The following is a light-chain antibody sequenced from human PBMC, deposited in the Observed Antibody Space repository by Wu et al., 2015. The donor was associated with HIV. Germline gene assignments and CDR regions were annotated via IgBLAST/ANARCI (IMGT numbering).Light chain of an antibody. CDR1: QDVSSTY. CDR2: GVS. CDR3: QQRSNWPPIT. V-gene: IGKV3D-20*02. J-gene: IGKJ5*01. Sequence: EIVLTQSPGTLSLSPGERATLSCRATQDVSSTYLGWYQQKPGQAPRLLIYGVSSRATGIPDRFSGSGSGTDFTLTISSLEPEDFAVYYCQQRSNWPPITFGQGTRLEIK.